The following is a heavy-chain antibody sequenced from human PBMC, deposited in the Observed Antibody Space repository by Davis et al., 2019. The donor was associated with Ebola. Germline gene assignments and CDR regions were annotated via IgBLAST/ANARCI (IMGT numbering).Heavy chain of an antibody. D-gene: IGHD1-1*01. CDR1: GFTFDDYA. J-gene: IGHJ4*02. V-gene: IGHV3-9*01. CDR3: AKDFVQYPSDDY. Sequence: SLKISCAASGFTFDDYAMHWVRQAPGKGLEWVSGISWNSGSIGYADSVKGRFTISRDNSKNTLYLQMNSLRAEDTAVYYCAKDFVQYPSDDYWGQGTLVTVSS. CDR2: ISWNSGSI.